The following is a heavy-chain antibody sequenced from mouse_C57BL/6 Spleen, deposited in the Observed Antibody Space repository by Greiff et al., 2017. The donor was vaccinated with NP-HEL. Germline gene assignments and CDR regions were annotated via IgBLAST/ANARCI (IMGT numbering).Heavy chain of an antibody. J-gene: IGHJ2*01. CDR3: TTEGGSRDY. V-gene: IGHV14-4*01. Sequence: VQLQQSGAELVRPGASVKLSCTASGFNIKDDYMHWVKQRPEQGLEWIGWIDPENGDTEYASKFQGKATITADTSSNTAYLQLSSLTSEDTAVYYCTTEGGSRDYWGQGTTLTVSS. D-gene: IGHD1-1*01. CDR1: GFNIKDDY. CDR2: IDPENGDT.